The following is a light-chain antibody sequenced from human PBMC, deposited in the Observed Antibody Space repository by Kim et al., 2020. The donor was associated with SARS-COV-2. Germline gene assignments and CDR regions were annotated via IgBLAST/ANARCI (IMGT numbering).Light chain of an antibody. CDR3: YSAADNNVV. CDR1: VLANKY. V-gene: IGLV3-27*01. J-gene: IGLJ2*01. CDR2: KDR. Sequence: VSPVQTARITCSGDVLANKYARWFQQKPGQAPVLVIYKDRERPSGIPERFSGSSSGTTVTLTSSGAQVEDEADYYCYSAADNNVVFGGGTQLTVL.